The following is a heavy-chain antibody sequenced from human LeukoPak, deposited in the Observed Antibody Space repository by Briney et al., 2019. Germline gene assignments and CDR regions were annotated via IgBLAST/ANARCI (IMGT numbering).Heavy chain of an antibody. V-gene: IGHV4-59*01. D-gene: IGHD3-22*01. CDR3: TRDSSGIYYFDY. J-gene: IGHJ4*02. CDR2: IYYSGST. CDR1: GGSISSYY. Sequence: PSETLSLTCTVSGGSISSYYWSWIRQPPGKGLEWIGYIYYSGSTNYNPSLKSRVTISVDTSKNQFSLKLSSVTAADTAVYYCTRDSSGIYYFDYWGQGTLVTVSS.